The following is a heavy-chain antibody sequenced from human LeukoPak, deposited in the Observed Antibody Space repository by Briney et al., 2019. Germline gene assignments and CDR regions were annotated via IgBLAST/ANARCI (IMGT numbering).Heavy chain of an antibody. Sequence: AGGSLRLSCVASGFTFSDYGMHWVSHAPGKGLEWVAVIWFDESNKYYADSVKGRFTISRDNSENTLYLQMNSLRVEDTAVYYCARDFGGDGYNSWGQGTLVTVSS. D-gene: IGHD5-24*01. CDR1: GFTFSDYG. CDR2: IWFDESNK. V-gene: IGHV3-33*01. J-gene: IGHJ4*02. CDR3: ARDFGGDGYNS.